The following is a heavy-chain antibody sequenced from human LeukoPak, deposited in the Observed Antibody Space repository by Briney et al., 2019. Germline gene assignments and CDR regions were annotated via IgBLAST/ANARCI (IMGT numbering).Heavy chain of an antibody. J-gene: IGHJ4*02. V-gene: IGHV1-46*01. D-gene: IGHD6-19*01. CDR3: ARVGAVPFDY. Sequence: GASVKVSCKASGYTFTGYYMHWVRQAPGQGLEWMGIINPSVGSTSYPQKFQGRLTMTRETSTSTVYMELSSLRSEDTAVYYCARVGAVPFDYWGQGTLVTVSS. CDR2: INPSVGST. CDR1: GYTFTGYY.